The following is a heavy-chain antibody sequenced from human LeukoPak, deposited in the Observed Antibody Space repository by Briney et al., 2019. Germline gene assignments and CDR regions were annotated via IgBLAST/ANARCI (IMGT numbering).Heavy chain of an antibody. CDR3: ARMADNIEPTDAFGF. CDR1: GYSFTSYW. D-gene: IGHD5-12*01. V-gene: IGHV5-51*01. Sequence: GESLKISCKGSGYSFTSYWIGWVRQMPGKGLEWMGIIYPGDSDTRYSPSFQGQVTISADKSIGTAYLQWSSLKASDTAMYYCARMADNIEPTDAFGFWGQGTMVTVSS. J-gene: IGHJ3*01. CDR2: IYPGDSDT.